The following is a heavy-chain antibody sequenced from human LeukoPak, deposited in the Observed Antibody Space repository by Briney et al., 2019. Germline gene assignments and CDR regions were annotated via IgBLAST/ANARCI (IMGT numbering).Heavy chain of an antibody. V-gene: IGHV3-33*01. CDR2: IWYDGSNK. CDR1: GFTFSGYG. J-gene: IGHJ4*02. CDR3: ARDRGIQLWLLDY. D-gene: IGHD5-18*01. Sequence: PGGSLRLSCAASGFTFSGYGMHWVRQAPGKGLEWVAVIWYDGSNKYYADSVKGRFTISRDNSKNTLYLQMNSLRAEDTAVYYCARDRGIQLWLLDYWGQGTLVTVSS.